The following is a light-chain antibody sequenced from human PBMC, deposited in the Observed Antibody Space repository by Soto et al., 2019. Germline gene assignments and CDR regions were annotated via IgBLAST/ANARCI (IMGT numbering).Light chain of an antibody. CDR3: QQFNAYPLT. Sequence: AIQLTQSPSSLSASVGDSVTITCRTLQGIATALAWYQCKPGKPPKLLISFASTLESGVPSRFSGSGSGTDFTLTISCLQPEDFATYVCQQFNAYPLTFGGGTRVAI. CDR1: QGIATA. CDR2: FAS. V-gene: IGKV1-13*02. J-gene: IGKJ4*01.